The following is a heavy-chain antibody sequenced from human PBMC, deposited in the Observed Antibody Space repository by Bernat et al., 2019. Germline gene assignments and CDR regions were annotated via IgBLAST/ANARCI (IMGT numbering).Heavy chain of an antibody. Sequence: QVTLRESGPALVKPTQTLTLTCTFSGFSLSTSGMCVSWIRQPPGKALEWLARIDWDDEKYYSTSLKTRLTISKDTSKNQVVLTMTNMDPVDTATSYCARTSRYCSGGSCYGDAFDLWGQGTMVTVSS. CDR3: ARTSRYCSGGSCYGDAFDL. CDR2: IDWDDEK. D-gene: IGHD2-15*01. J-gene: IGHJ3*01. CDR1: GFSLSTSGMC. V-gene: IGHV2-70*15.